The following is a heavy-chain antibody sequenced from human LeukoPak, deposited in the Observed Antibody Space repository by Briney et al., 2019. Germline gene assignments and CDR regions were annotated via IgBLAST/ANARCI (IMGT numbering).Heavy chain of an antibody. V-gene: IGHV3-48*03. D-gene: IGHD1-7*01. CDR3: ARELSGTTSYYFDY. CDR1: GFTFSSYE. CDR2: ISTSGNTR. Sequence: PGGSLRLSCAASGFTFSSYEMNWVRQAPGKGLEWVSYISTSGNTRYYADSVKGRFTISRDNAKNSLYLQMNSLRVEDTAVYYRARELSGTTSYYFDYWGQGTLVTVSS. J-gene: IGHJ4*02.